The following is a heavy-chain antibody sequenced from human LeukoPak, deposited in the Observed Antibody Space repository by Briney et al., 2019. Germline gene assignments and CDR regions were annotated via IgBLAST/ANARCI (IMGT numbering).Heavy chain of an antibody. D-gene: IGHD6-19*01. CDR1: GYTFSNYG. V-gene: IGHV1-2*02. CDR2: INPNSGGT. CDR3: ARGGRAVAAYWYFDL. Sequence: AASVKVSCKASGYTFSNYGISWVRQAPGQGLEWMGWINPNSGGTNYAQKFQGRVTMTRDTSISTAYMELSRLRSDDTAVYYCARGGRAVAAYWYFDLWGRGTLVTVSS. J-gene: IGHJ2*01.